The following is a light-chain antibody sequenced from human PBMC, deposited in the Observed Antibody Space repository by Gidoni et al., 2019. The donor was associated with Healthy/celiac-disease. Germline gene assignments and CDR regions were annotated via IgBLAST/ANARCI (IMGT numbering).Light chain of an antibody. V-gene: IGLV1-40*01. J-gene: IGLJ2*01. CDR3: QSYDSSLSSVV. CDR2: GNS. Sequence: QSVLTQPPSVSGAPGPRVTNTCTGSSSNIGAGYDVHWYQQLPGTAPKLLVYGNSTRPSGVPDRFSGSKSGTSASLAITGRQAEDEADYYCQSYDSSLSSVVFGGGTKLTVL. CDR1: SSNIGAGYD.